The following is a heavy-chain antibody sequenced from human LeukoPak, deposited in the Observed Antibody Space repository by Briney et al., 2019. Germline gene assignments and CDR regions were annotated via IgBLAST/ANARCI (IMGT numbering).Heavy chain of an antibody. CDR2: ISSSGSTI. Sequence: GGSLRLSCAASGFTFGDYAMHWVRHAPGKGLEWVSYISSSGSTIYYADSVKGRFTISRDNAKNSLYLQMNSLRAEDTAVYYCARNTFGGVLGNWGQGTLVTVSS. J-gene: IGHJ4*02. CDR1: GFTFGDYA. V-gene: IGHV3-11*04. D-gene: IGHD3-16*01. CDR3: ARNTFGGVLGN.